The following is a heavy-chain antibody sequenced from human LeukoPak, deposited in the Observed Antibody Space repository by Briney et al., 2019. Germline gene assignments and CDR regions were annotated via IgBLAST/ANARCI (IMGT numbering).Heavy chain of an antibody. CDR2: IRYDGSNK. CDR1: GFTFSSYG. J-gene: IGHJ5*02. D-gene: IGHD3-16*01. CDR3: AKGVFYFGGVTNGDWFDP. Sequence: PGGSLRLSCAASGFTFSSYGMHWVRQAPGKGLEWVAFIRYDGSNKYYADSVKGRFTISRDNSKNTLYLQMNSLRAEDTAVYYCAKGVFYFGGVTNGDWFDPWAREPWSPSPQ. V-gene: IGHV3-30*02.